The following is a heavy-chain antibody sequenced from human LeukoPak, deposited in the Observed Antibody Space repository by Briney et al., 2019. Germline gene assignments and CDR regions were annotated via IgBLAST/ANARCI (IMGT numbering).Heavy chain of an antibody. Sequence: ASVKVSCKASGCTFTSYDINWVRQATGQGLEWMGWMNPNSGNTGYAQKFQGRVTMTRNTSISTAYMELSSLRSEDTAVYYCASAVGYCSSTSCFFRYYYYGMDVWGQGTTVTVSS. D-gene: IGHD2-2*01. V-gene: IGHV1-8*01. J-gene: IGHJ6*02. CDR2: MNPNSGNT. CDR3: ASAVGYCSSTSCFFRYYYYGMDV. CDR1: GCTFTSYD.